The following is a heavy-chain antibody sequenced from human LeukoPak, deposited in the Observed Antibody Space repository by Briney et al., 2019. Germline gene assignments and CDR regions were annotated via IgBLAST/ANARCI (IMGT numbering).Heavy chain of an antibody. CDR1: GGSISTYY. D-gene: IGHD6-13*01. J-gene: IGHJ4*02. CDR2: IYYTGST. V-gene: IGHV4-59*12. Sequence: PSETLSLTCTVSGGSISTYYWSWIRQPPGKGLEWIGYIYYTGSTLYNPSLKSRVTISVDTSKNQFSLKLSSVTAADTAVYYCARDGIAAAGTFKEGYFDYWGQGTLVTVSS. CDR3: ARDGIAAAGTFKEGYFDY.